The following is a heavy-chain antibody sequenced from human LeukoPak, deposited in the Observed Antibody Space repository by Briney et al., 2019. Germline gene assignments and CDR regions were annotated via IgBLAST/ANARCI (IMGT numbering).Heavy chain of an antibody. J-gene: IGHJ4*02. CDR3: ASHPSGSYSYYFDY. V-gene: IGHV4-39*01. CDR2: IYYSGST. Sequence: PSETLSLTCTVSGGSISSSSYSWGWIRQPPGKGLEWIGSIYYSGSTYYNPSLKSRVTISVDTSKNQSSLKLSSVTAADTAVYYCASHPSGSYSYYFDYWGQGTLVTVSS. CDR1: GGSISSSSYS. D-gene: IGHD1-26*01.